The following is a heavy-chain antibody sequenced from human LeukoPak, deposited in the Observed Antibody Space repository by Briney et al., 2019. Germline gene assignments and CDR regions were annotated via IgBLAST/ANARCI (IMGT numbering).Heavy chain of an antibody. CDR2: INWNGGST. D-gene: IGHD2-8*02. CDR3: ATYRQVLLPFES. Sequence: GGSLRLSCAASGFTFDDYGMSWVHQAPGKGLEWVSGINWNGGSTGYADSVKGRFTISRDNAKNSLYLQMNSLRAEDTAIYYCATYRQVLLPFESWGQGTLVTVSS. CDR1: GFTFDDYG. V-gene: IGHV3-20*04. J-gene: IGHJ4*02.